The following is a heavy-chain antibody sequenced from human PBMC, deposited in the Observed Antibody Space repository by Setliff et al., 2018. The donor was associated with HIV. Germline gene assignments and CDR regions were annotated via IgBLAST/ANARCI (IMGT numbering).Heavy chain of an antibody. J-gene: IGHJ5*01. V-gene: IGHV4-59*12. CDR1: GGSITGYY. CDR3: ARWVTMVRGAIMEAWLDS. Sequence: PSETLSLTCTVSGGSITGYYWSWIRQPPGKGLEWIGWIYYSGNTRYNPSLKSRVTISLDTSKNQFSVRLSLRAEDTAVYYCARWVTMVRGAIMEAWLDSWGQGTLVTVSS. D-gene: IGHD3-10*01. CDR2: IYYSGNT.